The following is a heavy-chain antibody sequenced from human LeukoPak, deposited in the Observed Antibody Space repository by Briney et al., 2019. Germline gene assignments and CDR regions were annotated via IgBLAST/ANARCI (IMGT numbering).Heavy chain of an antibody. D-gene: IGHD6-6*01. CDR2: INPNSGGT. J-gene: IGHJ4*02. Sequence: ASVKVSCKASGYTFTDYYMHWVRQAPGQGLEWMGWINPNSGGTNYAQKFQGRVTMTRDTSISTAYMELSRLASDDTAMYYCARTYSSSPADYFDYWGQGTLVTVSS. V-gene: IGHV1-2*02. CDR1: GYTFTDYY. CDR3: ARTYSSSPADYFDY.